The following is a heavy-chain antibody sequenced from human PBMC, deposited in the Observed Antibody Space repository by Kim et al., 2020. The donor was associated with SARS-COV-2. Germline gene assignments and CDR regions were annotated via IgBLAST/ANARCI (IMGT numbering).Heavy chain of an antibody. CDR3: AKDLWVWATFEGSDY. V-gene: IGHV3-33*06. D-gene: IGHD1-26*01. CDR1: GFTFRSYS. CDR2: IWYDGSNK. Sequence: GGSLRLSCAASGFTFRSYSMHWVRQAPGKGLEWVAVIWYDGSNKYYADSVKGRFTISRDNSKNTLYLQMNSLRAEDTAVYYCAKDLWVWATFEGSDYWGQGPLVTVST. J-gene: IGHJ4*02.